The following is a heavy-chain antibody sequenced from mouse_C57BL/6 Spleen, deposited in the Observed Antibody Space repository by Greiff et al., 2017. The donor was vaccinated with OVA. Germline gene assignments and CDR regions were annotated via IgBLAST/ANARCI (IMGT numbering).Heavy chain of an antibody. D-gene: IGHD2-4*01. CDR1: GYTFTSYG. CDR2: VSPRSGNT. CDR3: VIYYDYDHAMDY. V-gene: IGHV1-81*01. J-gene: IGHJ4*01. Sequence: VKLVESGAELARPGASVTLSCKASGYTFTSYGISWVKHRTGQGLEWIGEVSPRSGNTYYNEKFKGKATLTADKSSSTAYMELRSLTSEDSAVYFCVIYYDYDHAMDYWGQGTSVTVSS.